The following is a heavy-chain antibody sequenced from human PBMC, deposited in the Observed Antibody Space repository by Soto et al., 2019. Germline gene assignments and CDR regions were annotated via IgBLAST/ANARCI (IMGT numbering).Heavy chain of an antibody. D-gene: IGHD6-6*01. J-gene: IGHJ3*02. Sequence: QVQLVQSGAEVKKPGSSVKVSCKASGGTFSTYTIIWVRQAPGQGLEWMGRILPMLDITNSAQRFQGRVTITAAKSTSTAYLELSSLRSEDTAVYYCTLGSSSAETFDIWGRGTMVTVSS. CDR1: GGTFSTYT. V-gene: IGHV1-69*02. CDR2: ILPMLDIT. CDR3: TLGSSSAETFDI.